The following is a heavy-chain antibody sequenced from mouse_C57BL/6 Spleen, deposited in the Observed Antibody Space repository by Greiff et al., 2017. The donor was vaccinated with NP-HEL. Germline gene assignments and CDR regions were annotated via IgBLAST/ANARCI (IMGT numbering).Heavy chain of an antibody. CDR2: IDPEDGET. V-gene: IGHV14-2*01. D-gene: IGHD1-1*01. Sequence: VHVKQSGAELVKPGASVKLSCTASGFNIKDYYMHWVKQRTEQGLEWIGRIDPEDGETKYAPKFQGKATITADTSSNTAYLQLSSLTSEDTAVYYCALYYYGSEAAMDYWGQGTSVTVSS. CDR1: GFNIKDYY. J-gene: IGHJ4*01. CDR3: ALYYYGSEAAMDY.